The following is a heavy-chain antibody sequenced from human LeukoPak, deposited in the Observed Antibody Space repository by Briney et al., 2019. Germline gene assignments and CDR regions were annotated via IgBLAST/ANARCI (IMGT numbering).Heavy chain of an antibody. CDR1: GFTFSDYY. Sequence: PGGSLRLSCAASGFTFSDYYMSWIRQAPGKGLEWVSYISSSGSTIYYADSVKGRFTISRDNAKNSLYLQMNSLRAEDTAVYYCARDFRDYVTIVFVHYYYYYMDVWGKGTTVTISS. D-gene: IGHD4-17*01. CDR3: ARDFRDYVTIVFVHYYYYYMDV. V-gene: IGHV3-11*04. CDR2: ISSSGSTI. J-gene: IGHJ6*03.